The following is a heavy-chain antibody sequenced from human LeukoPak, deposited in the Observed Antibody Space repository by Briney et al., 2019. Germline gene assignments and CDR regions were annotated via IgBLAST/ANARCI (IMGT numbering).Heavy chain of an antibody. Sequence: ASVKVSCKASVHTFTSYYMHWVRQAPGQGLEWMGIINPSGGSTSYAQKFQGRVTMTRDTSTSTVYMELSSLRSEDTAVYYCARDTGDIVVVVAATPTGFDYWGQGTLVTVSS. V-gene: IGHV1-46*01. CDR1: VHTFTSYY. J-gene: IGHJ4*02. CDR2: INPSGGST. D-gene: IGHD2-15*01. CDR3: ARDTGDIVVVVAATPTGFDY.